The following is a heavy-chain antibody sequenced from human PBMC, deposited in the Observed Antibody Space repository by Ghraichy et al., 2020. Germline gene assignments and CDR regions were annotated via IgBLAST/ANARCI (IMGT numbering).Heavy chain of an antibody. V-gene: IGHV1-8*01. Sequence: ASVKVSCKASGYTFTSYDINWVRQATGQGLEWMGWMNPNSGNTGYAQKFQGRVTMTRNTSISTAYMELSSLRSEDTAVYYCARGSILWFGELLYNWFDPWGQGTLVTVSS. CDR3: ARGSILWFGELLYNWFDP. CDR2: MNPNSGNT. J-gene: IGHJ5*02. D-gene: IGHD3-10*01. CDR1: GYTFTSYD.